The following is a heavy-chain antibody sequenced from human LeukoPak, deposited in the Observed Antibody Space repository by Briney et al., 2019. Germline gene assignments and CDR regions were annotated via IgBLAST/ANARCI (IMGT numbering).Heavy chain of an antibody. CDR1: GGTFSSYA. D-gene: IGHD4-17*01. CDR2: IIPILGIA. Sequence: SVKVSCKASGGTFSSYAISWVRQAPGQGLEWMGRIIPILGIANYAQKFQGRVTITADKSTSTAYMEPSSLRSEDTAVYYCAITVTTSYYYYGMDVWGQGTTVTVSS. V-gene: IGHV1-69*04. CDR3: AITVTTSYYYYGMDV. J-gene: IGHJ6*02.